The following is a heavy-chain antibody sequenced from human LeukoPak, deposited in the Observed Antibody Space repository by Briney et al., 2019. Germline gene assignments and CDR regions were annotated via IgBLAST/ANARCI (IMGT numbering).Heavy chain of an antibody. Sequence: SETLSLTCTVSGGSISSYSWSWVRQPPGRGLEWSGYIYYSGSTTYNPSLKTRLTMSLDTSRNQFSLKLNSVTAADTAVYYCAGDSGSGSYRFDYWGQGTLVTVSS. CDR1: GGSISSYS. CDR2: IYYSGST. CDR3: AGDSGSGSYRFDY. D-gene: IGHD3-10*01. J-gene: IGHJ4*02. V-gene: IGHV4-59*12.